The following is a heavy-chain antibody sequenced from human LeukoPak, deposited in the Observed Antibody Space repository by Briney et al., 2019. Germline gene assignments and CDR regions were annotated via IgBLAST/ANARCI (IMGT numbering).Heavy chain of an antibody. CDR2: IIPIFGTA. CDR1: GGTFSSYA. D-gene: IGHD4-23*01. V-gene: IGHV1-69*01. J-gene: IGHJ6*02. Sequence: SSVTVSCTASGGTFSSYAISWVRQAPGQGLEWMGGIIPIFGTANYAQKFQGRVTITADESTSTAYMELSSLRSEDTAVYYCARVNGGNSFDYYYYGMDVWGQGTTVTVSS. CDR3: ARVNGGNSFDYYYYGMDV.